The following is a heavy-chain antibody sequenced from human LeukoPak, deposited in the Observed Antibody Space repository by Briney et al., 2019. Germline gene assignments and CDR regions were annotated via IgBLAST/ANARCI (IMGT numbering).Heavy chain of an antibody. J-gene: IGHJ6*02. CDR3: ARSSDTTTYYDFWSGYTPVRDYYYGMDV. D-gene: IGHD3-3*01. V-gene: IGHV3-21*01. Sequence: PGGSLRLSCAASGFTFSSYSMNWVRQAPGKGLEWVSSISSSSSYIYYADSVKGRFTISRDNAKNSLYLQMNSLRAEDTAVYYCARSSDTTTYYDFWSGYTPVRDYYYGMDVWGQGTTVTVSS. CDR2: ISSSSSYI. CDR1: GFTFSSYS.